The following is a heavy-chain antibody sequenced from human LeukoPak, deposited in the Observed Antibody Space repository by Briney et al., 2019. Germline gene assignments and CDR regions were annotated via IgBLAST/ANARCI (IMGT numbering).Heavy chain of an antibody. CDR3: ASEIRGEYSGSYFDY. V-gene: IGHV1-2*02. D-gene: IGHD1-26*01. Sequence: ASVKVSCKASGYTFTGYYMHWVRQAPGQGLEWMGWINPNSGGTNYAQKFQGRVTMTRDTSISTAYMELSRLRSDDTAVYYCASEIRGEYSGSYFDYWGQGTLVTVSS. CDR2: INPNSGGT. CDR1: GYTFTGYY. J-gene: IGHJ4*02.